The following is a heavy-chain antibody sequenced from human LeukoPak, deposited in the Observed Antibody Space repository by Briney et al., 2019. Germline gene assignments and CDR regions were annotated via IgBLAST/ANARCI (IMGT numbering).Heavy chain of an antibody. Sequence: GGSLRLSCAASGFTFNTYSMNWVRQAPGKGLEWVSFIFRSGSYIYYADSVKGRFTISRDNAKNSLYLQMNSLRAEDTAVYYCARDPGYCSGGSCQYYYYYYMDVWGKGTTVTVSS. D-gene: IGHD2-15*01. CDR3: ARDPGYCSGGSCQYYYYYYMDV. J-gene: IGHJ6*03. V-gene: IGHV3-21*01. CDR2: IFRSGSYI. CDR1: GFTFNTYS.